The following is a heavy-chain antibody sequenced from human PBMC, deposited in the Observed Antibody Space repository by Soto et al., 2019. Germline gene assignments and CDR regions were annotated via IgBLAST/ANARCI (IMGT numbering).Heavy chain of an antibody. J-gene: IGHJ5*02. Sequence: ASVKVSCKASGYTFTSYDINWGRQATGQGLEWMGWMDPNSGNTGYAQKFQGRVTMTRNTSISTAYMELSSLRSEDTAVYYCGVMAGHCSGGSCYSVGWFDPWGQGTLVTVSS. CDR1: GYTFTSYD. V-gene: IGHV1-8*01. D-gene: IGHD2-15*01. CDR2: MDPNSGNT. CDR3: GVMAGHCSGGSCYSVGWFDP.